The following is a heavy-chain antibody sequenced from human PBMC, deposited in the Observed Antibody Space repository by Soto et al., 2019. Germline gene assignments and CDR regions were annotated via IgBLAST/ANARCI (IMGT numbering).Heavy chain of an antibody. CDR3: ARQRTTVVTQAYFDH. D-gene: IGHD2-21*02. Sequence: PSETLSLTCIVSGESISSSSYYWGWTRQPPGKGLEWIGSIYYSGRTYYNPSFKSRVTISIDTSKSQFSLKLSSVTATDTAVYYCARQRTTVVTQAYFDHWGQGALVTVSS. CDR1: GESISSSSYY. V-gene: IGHV4-39*01. CDR2: IYYSGRT. J-gene: IGHJ4*02.